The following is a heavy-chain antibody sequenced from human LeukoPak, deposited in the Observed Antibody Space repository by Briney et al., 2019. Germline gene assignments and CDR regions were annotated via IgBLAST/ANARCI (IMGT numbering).Heavy chain of an antibody. J-gene: IGHJ4*02. CDR1: GYTFTGYY. CDR2: INPNSGGT. Sequence: ASVKVSCKASGYTFTGYYMHWVRQAPGQGLEWMGWINPNSGGTNYAQKFQGRVTMTRDTPISTAYMELSRLRSDDTAVYYCARDLEYCSSTSCSYYFDYWGQGTLVTVSS. D-gene: IGHD2-2*01. V-gene: IGHV1-2*02. CDR3: ARDLEYCSSTSCSYYFDY.